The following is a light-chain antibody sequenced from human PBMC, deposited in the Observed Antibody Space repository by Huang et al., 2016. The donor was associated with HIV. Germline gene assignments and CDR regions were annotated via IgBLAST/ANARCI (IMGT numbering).Light chain of an antibody. Sequence: DVLLTQSPLSLPVTLGQPAFITCKSNQSLVYGDGNIYSNWFHQRPGHSPRRLIYKLSNRDSGVPDRVSAGGSGTDFTLWISEVEAEDVGDYYCMQASHGAATFGQGTRVDIK. J-gene: IGKJ1*01. CDR1: QSLVYGDGNIY. CDR3: MQASHGAAT. CDR2: KLS. V-gene: IGKV2-30*01.